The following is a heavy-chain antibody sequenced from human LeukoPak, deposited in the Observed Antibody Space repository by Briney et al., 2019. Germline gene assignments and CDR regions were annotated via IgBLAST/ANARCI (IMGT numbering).Heavy chain of an antibody. V-gene: IGHV3-23*01. D-gene: IGHD2-2*01. CDR2: ISDSGDST. CDR3: AKDARDIVVVPAASDY. Sequence: AGGSLRLSCAASGLTFSSYAMSWVRQAPGKGLEWVSAISDSGDSTYYADSVKGRFTISRDNSKNTLYLQMNSLRAEDTAVYYCAKDARDIVVVPAASDYWGQGTLVTVSS. J-gene: IGHJ4*02. CDR1: GLTFSSYA.